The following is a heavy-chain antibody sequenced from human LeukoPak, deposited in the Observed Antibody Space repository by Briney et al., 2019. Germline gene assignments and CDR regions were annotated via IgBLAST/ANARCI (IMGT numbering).Heavy chain of an antibody. CDR1: GFTFSSYG. CDR3: ARYGKGDYVWGSYRSSY. D-gene: IGHD3-16*02. CDR2: IRQDGSEK. J-gene: IGHJ4*02. V-gene: IGHV3-7*01. Sequence: GGSLRLSCAASGFTFSSYGMSWVRQAPGKGLEWVANIRQDGSEKYYVDSVKGRFTISRDNAKNSLYLQMNSLRAEDTAVYYCARYGKGDYVWGSYRSSYWGQGTLVTVSS.